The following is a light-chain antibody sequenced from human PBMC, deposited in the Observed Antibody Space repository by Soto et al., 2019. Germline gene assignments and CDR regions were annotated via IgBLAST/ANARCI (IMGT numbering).Light chain of an antibody. CDR1: QGISNY. J-gene: IGKJ3*01. CDR3: QKYNSAPLT. CDR2: AAS. Sequence: DIQMTQSPSSLSASVGDRVTITCRASQGISNYVAWYQQKPGKVPKLLIYAASTLQSGFPSRFSGSGSGTDFTLTISSLQPEDVATYYCQKYNSAPLTFGPGTKVDIK. V-gene: IGKV1-27*01.